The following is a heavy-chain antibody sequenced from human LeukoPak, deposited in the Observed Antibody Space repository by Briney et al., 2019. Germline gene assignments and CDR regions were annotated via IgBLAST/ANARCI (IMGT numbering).Heavy chain of an antibody. D-gene: IGHD3-9*01. J-gene: IGHJ6*02. V-gene: IGHV1-2*02. Sequence: ASVKVSCKASGYTFTGYYMHWVRQAPGQGLEWMGWINPNSGGTNYAQKFQGRVTMTRDTSISTAYMELSRLRSDDTAVYYCARVLRYFDWLPTYYYYGMDVWGQGTTVTVSS. CDR1: GYTFTGYY. CDR2: INPNSGGT. CDR3: ARVLRYFDWLPTYYYYGMDV.